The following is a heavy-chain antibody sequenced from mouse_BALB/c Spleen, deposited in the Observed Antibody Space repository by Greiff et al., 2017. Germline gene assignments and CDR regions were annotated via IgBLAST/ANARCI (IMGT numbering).Heavy chain of an antibody. V-gene: IGHV2-2*02. Sequence: QVQLQESGPGLVQPSQSLSITCTVSGFSLTSYGVHWVRQSPGKGLEWLGVIWSGGSTDYNAAFISRLSISKDNSKSQVFFKMNSLQANDTAIYYCAGLYYDFPFAYWGQGTLVTVSA. J-gene: IGHJ3*01. CDR2: IWSGGST. CDR3: AGLYYDFPFAY. CDR1: GFSLTSYG. D-gene: IGHD2-4*01.